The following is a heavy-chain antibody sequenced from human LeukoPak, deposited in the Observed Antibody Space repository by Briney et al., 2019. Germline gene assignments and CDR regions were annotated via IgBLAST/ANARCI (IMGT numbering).Heavy chain of an antibody. CDR1: GFTFSTYA. J-gene: IGHJ6*03. D-gene: IGHD1-26*01. V-gene: IGHV3-23*01. Sequence: GGSLRLSCAASGFTFSTYAMSWVRQAAGKGLEWVSLISGSGGGTYYADSVKGRFTISRDNSKNTLYLQLNSLRVEDTAVYYCAKNRGAGSHYYYHMNVWGQGSLVTVSS. CDR2: ISGSGGGT. CDR3: AKNRGAGSHYYYHMNV.